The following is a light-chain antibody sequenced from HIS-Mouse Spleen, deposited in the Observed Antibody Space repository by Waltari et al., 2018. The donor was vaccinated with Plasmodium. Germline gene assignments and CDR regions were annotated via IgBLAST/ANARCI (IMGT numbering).Light chain of an antibody. J-gene: IGLJ2*01. V-gene: IGLV3-1*01. CDR2: QVS. CDR1: TLGDKY. CDR3: QAWDSSTVV. Sequence: SYELTQPPSVSVSPGQTASITCSGDTLGDKYACWYQEKPGQSPALVIYQVSKRPSGIPERFSGSNSGNTATLTISGTQAMDEADYYCQAWDSSTVVFGGGTKLTVL.